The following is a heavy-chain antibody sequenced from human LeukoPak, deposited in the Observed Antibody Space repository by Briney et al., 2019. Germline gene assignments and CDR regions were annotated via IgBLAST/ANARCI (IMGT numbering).Heavy chain of an antibody. V-gene: IGHV3-74*01. CDR3: TRVFVGDEYSSSGY. J-gene: IGHJ4*02. CDR2: INSDGRST. CDR1: GFTFSRYY. D-gene: IGHD6-13*01. Sequence: PGGSLRLSCAASGFTFSRYYMHWVRQAPGKGLVWVSRINSDGRSTTYADSVRGRFTVSRDNAKKTLYLQMNSLKVEDTAMYYCTRVFVGDEYSSSGYWGQGTLVTVSS.